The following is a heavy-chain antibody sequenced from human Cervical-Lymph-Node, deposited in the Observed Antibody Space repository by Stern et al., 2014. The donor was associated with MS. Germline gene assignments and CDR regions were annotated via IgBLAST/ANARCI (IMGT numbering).Heavy chain of an antibody. CDR1: GFTFSSYG. D-gene: IGHD6-13*01. CDR2: IWYDGSNK. Sequence: VQLVESGGGVVQPGRSLRLSCAASGFTFSSYGMHWVRQAPGKGLEWGAVIWYDGSNKYYADSVKGRFTISRDNSKNTLYLQMNSLRAEDTAVYYCARGPGSSSSTSYYYFDYWGQGTLVTVSS. CDR3: ARGPGSSSSTSYYYFDY. V-gene: IGHV3-33*01. J-gene: IGHJ4*02.